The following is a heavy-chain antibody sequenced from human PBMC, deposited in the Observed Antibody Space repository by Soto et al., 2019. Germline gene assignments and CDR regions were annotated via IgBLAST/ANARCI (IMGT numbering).Heavy chain of an antibody. V-gene: IGHV3-23*01. D-gene: IGHD6-13*01. CDR1: GFSVSTSH. CDR3: AKVSSSWYAGFFDL. Sequence: GGSLRLSCAAAGFSVSTSHISWVRQAPGKGLEWVSGLSDSGGSTYYADSVKGRFTISRDNSMNTLYLQMNTLRAEDTAVYYCAKVSSSWYAGFFDLWGQGTRVTVSS. J-gene: IGHJ4*02. CDR2: LSDSGGST.